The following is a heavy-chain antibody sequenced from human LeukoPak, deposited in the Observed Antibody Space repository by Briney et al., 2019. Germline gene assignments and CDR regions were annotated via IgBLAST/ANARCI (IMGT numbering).Heavy chain of an antibody. CDR2: ITGGGDNT. J-gene: IGHJ4*02. D-gene: IGHD2-2*01. CDR1: GFTFSSYA. V-gene: IGHV3-23*01. CDR3: AKERGSLPAGQNRFDY. Sequence: GGSLRLSCAASGFTFSSYAVSWVRQAPGKGLEWVSAITGGGDNTYYADSVKGRFTISRDNSKNTLYLHMNSLRAEDTAVYYCAKERGSLPAGQNRFDYWGQGTLVTVSS.